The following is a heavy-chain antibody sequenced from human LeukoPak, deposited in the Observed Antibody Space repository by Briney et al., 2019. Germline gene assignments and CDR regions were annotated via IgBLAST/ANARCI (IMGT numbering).Heavy chain of an antibody. CDR1: GFTFSSYS. D-gene: IGHD6-19*01. J-gene: IGHJ6*03. Sequence: GGSLRLSCAASGFTFSSYSMNWVRQAPGKGLEWVSYITSSSSIIYYADSVKGRFTISRDNAKNSLYLQMNSLRAEDTAVYYCARRIAVAGGVNYYYYYMDVWGKGTTVTVSS. V-gene: IGHV3-48*01. CDR2: ITSSSSII. CDR3: ARRIAVAGGVNYYYYYMDV.